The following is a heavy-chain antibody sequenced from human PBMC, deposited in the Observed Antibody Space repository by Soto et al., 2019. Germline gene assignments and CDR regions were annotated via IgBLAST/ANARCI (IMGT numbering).Heavy chain of an antibody. J-gene: IGHJ4*02. Sequence: QVQLQESGPGLVKPSQTLSLTCTVSGGSISSGGYYWSWIRQHPGKGLEWIGYIYYSGSTYYNPYSKSRVTSSGDTSKNQFSLKMSSVTGGDTAVYYCATRSPSQFGGDDYWGQGTLVTVSS. V-gene: IGHV4-31*03. CDR1: GGSISSGGYY. CDR2: IYYSGST. D-gene: IGHD3-10*01. CDR3: ATRSPSQFGGDDY.